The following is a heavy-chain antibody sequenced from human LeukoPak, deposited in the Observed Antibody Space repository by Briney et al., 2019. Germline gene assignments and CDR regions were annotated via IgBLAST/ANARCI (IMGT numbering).Heavy chain of an antibody. CDR3: ASMKNRNCSGGSCYYYYGMDV. V-gene: IGHV4-30-2*01. D-gene: IGHD2-15*01. CDR2: IYHSGST. Sequence: KPSETLSLTCAVSGGSISSGGYSWSWIRQPPGKGLEWIGYIYHSGSTYYNPSLKSRVTISVDRSKNQFSLKLSSVTAADTAVYYCASMKNRNCSGGSCYYYYGMDVWGQGTTVTVSS. CDR1: GGSISSGGYS. J-gene: IGHJ6*02.